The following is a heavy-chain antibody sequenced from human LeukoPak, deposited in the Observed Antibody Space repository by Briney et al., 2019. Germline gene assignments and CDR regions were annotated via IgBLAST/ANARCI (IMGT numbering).Heavy chain of an antibody. V-gene: IGHV4-59*08. D-gene: IGHD4-23*01. CDR3: ASHVVTTWGDYFDY. CDR2: IYYSGST. CDR1: GGSISGYY. Sequence: SETLSLTCTVSGGSISGYYWSWIRQPPGKGLEWIGYIYYSGSTNYNPSLKSRVTISVDTSKNHFSLNLSSVTAADTAVYYCASHVVTTWGDYFDYWGQGTLVTVSS. J-gene: IGHJ4*02.